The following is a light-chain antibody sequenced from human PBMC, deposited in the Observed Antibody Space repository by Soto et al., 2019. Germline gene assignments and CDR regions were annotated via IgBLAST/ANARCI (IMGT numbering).Light chain of an antibody. CDR2: AAS. V-gene: IGKV1-9*01. J-gene: IGKJ1*01. CDR1: QGISSY. CDR3: QQLNSYPVT. Sequence: DIQLTQSPSFLSASVGDRVTITCRGSQGISSYFGWYQQKPGKAPKRLIYAASTLQSGGQSRFSGSGSRKEFTRRISSQQPEDFATYYCQQLNSYPVTVGKGTNVEIK.